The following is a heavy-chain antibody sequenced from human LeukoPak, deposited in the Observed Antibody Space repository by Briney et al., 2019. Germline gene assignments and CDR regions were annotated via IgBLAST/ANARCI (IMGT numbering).Heavy chain of an antibody. CDR1: GDYIKSSTYY. CDR3: ASDGEWEWELLGY. D-gene: IGHD1-26*01. J-gene: IGHJ4*02. CDR2: IYYSGST. V-gene: IGHV4-39*07. Sequence: PSDTLSLTCPVSGDYIKSSTYYWPGIRQPPGKGVEWFVSIYYSGSTYYNPSLKRRVTIYVHRSKIQFSLNLSSVTAAHAAVYYWASDGEWEWELLGYWGQGTLDSVS.